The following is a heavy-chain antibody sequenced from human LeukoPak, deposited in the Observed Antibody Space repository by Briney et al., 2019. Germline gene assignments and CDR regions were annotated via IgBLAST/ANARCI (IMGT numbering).Heavy chain of an antibody. J-gene: IGHJ4*02. CDR3: MPGRGY. Sequence: PGGSPRLSCTASGFPFQSYWMNWVRQAPGKGLELVANINADGSDKYFMDSVKGRFSISRDNANNRLYLQMTSLRAEDTAVYYCMPGRGYWGQGTLVAVSS. D-gene: IGHD2-8*02. CDR1: GFPFQSYW. V-gene: IGHV3-7*01. CDR2: INADGSDK.